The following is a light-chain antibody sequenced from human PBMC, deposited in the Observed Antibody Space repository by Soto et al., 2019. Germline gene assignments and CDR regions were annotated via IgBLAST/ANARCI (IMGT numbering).Light chain of an antibody. V-gene: IGKV3-20*01. J-gene: IGKJ2*01. CDR2: GAS. Sequence: EIVLTQSPGTLSLSPGERATLSCRASQSVSSSYLAWYQQKPGQAPRLLIYGASSRATGIQDRFSGSGSGTDFTLTISRLEPEDFAVYYCQHLRTFGQGTKLEIK. CDR3: QHLRT. CDR1: QSVSSSY.